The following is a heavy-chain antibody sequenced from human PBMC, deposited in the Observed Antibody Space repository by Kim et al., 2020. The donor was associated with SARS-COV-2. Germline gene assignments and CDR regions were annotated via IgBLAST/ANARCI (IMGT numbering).Heavy chain of an antibody. CDR2: INHSGST. Sequence: SETLSLTCAVYGGSFSGYYWSWIRQPPGKGLEWIGEINHSGSTNYNPSLKSRVTISVDTSKNQFSLKLSSVTAADTAVYYCARLGYGLFPDYWGQGTLVTVSS. CDR1: GGSFSGYY. D-gene: IGHD5-12*01. V-gene: IGHV4-34*01. CDR3: ARLGYGLFPDY. J-gene: IGHJ4*02.